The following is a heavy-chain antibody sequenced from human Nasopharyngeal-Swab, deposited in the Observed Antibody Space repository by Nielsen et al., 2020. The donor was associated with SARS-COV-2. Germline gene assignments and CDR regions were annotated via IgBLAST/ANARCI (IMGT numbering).Heavy chain of an antibody. V-gene: IGHV3-30*03. Sequence: GESLKISCAASGFTFSSYGMHWVRQAPGKGLEWVAVISYDGSNKHYADSVKGRFTISRDNSKNTLYLQMNSLRAEDTAVYYCARDGHDSSGYYYFVLAGMDVWGQGTTVTVSS. CDR1: GFTFSSYG. CDR2: ISYDGSNK. J-gene: IGHJ6*02. CDR3: ARDGHDSSGYYYFVLAGMDV. D-gene: IGHD3-22*01.